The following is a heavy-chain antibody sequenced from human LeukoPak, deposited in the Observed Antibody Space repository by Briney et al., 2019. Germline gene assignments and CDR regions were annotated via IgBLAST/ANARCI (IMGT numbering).Heavy chain of an antibody. CDR3: ARGVVIAPQTFDI. CDR2: IYYSGST. D-gene: IGHD2-21*01. V-gene: IGHV4-59*01. Sequence: PSETLSLTCTVSGESISGFYWTWIRQPPGKGLEWIGYIYYSGSTNYNPALKSRVTISVDTSKNQFSLKLSSVTAADTAVYYCARGVVIAPQTFDIWGQGTMVTVS. CDR1: GESISGFY. J-gene: IGHJ3*02.